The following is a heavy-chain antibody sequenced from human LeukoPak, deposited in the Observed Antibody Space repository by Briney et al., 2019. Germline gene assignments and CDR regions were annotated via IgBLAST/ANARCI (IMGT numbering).Heavy chain of an antibody. D-gene: IGHD3-3*01. CDR1: GFTFSSYG. V-gene: IGHV3-30*03. Sequence: PGRSLRLSCVASGFTFSSYGMPWVRQAPGKGLEWVAVISYDGSYKYYADSVKGRFTISRDNSKNTLYLQMNSLRAEDTAVYYCARPDFWSGYPDDYWGQGTLVTVSS. J-gene: IGHJ4*02. CDR3: ARPDFWSGYPDDY. CDR2: ISYDGSYK.